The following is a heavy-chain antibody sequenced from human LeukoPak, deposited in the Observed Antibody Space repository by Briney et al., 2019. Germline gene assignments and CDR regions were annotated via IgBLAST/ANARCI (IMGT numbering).Heavy chain of an antibody. CDR2: ISSSSSYI. J-gene: IGHJ4*02. V-gene: IGHV3-21*01. D-gene: IGHD2-15*01. CDR3: ARDGELLPPTHFDY. Sequence: GGSLRLSCAATGFTFSSYSMNRVRQAPGKGLEWVSSISSSSSYIYYADSVKGRFTISRDNAKNSLYLQMNSLRAEDTAVYYCARDGELLPPTHFDYWGQGTLVTVSS. CDR1: GFTFSSYS.